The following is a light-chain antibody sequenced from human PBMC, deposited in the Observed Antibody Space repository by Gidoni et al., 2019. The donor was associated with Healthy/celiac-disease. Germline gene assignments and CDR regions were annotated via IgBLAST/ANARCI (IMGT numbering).Light chain of an antibody. CDR2: GAS. V-gene: IGKV3-20*01. CDR1: QSVSSSY. J-gene: IGKJ5*01. CDR3: QQYGSSPIT. Sequence: IVLPQSPGTLSLSPGERATLSCRASQSVSSSYLAWYQQKPGQAPRLLISGASSRAPGIPDRFSGSGSGTDFTLTISRLEPEDFAVYYCQQYGSSPITFXXXTRLEIK.